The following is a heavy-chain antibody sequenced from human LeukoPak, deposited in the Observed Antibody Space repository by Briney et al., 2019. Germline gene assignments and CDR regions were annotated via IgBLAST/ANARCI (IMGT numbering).Heavy chain of an antibody. CDR2: MYYTGTT. V-gene: IGHV4-39*07. J-gene: IGHJ4*02. Sequence: PSETLSLTCIVSGGSISGSSYYWGWIRQPPGKGLEWIGTMYYTGTTYYNPSLTSRVTISVDTSQTQFSLKLSSVTAADTAVYYCARLTDGYNDDYWGQGTLVTVSS. CDR1: GGSISGSSYY. CDR3: ARLTDGYNDDY. D-gene: IGHD5-24*01.